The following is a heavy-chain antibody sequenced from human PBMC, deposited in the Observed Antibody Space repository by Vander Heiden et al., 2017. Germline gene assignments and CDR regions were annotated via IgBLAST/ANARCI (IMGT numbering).Heavy chain of an antibody. D-gene: IGHD1-26*01. Sequence: QVPLVQSGPEVKKPGASVKVSCKAAGYTCLTYGISWVRQAPGQGPEWLGWISADNGNTNYAQKVQARFTMTTDTSTSTAYMELRSLRSDDTAVYYCARTKWVGATNPFDFWGQGTLVTVSS. J-gene: IGHJ4*02. V-gene: IGHV1-18*01. CDR3: ARTKWVGATNPFDF. CDR1: GYTCLTYG. CDR2: ISADNGNT.